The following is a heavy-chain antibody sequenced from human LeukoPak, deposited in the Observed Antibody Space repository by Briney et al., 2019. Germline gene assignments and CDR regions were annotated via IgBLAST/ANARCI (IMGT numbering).Heavy chain of an antibody. CDR2: IKQDGSEK. Sequence: PGGSLRLSCAASGFIFSSYWMSWVRQAPGKGLEWVANIKQDGSEKYYVDSVKGRFTISRDNAKNSLYLQMNSLRAEDTAVYYCARAGGYYGSGSERRPYYYYYYMDVWGKGTTVTVSS. J-gene: IGHJ6*03. V-gene: IGHV3-7*01. D-gene: IGHD3-10*01. CDR1: GFIFSSYW. CDR3: ARAGGYYGSGSERRPYYYYYYMDV.